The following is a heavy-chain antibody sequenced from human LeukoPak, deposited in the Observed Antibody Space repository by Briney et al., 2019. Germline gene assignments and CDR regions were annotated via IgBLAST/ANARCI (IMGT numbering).Heavy chain of an antibody. CDR1: GFTFSSHW. CDR3: ARGSGIITGIDE. V-gene: IGHV3-74*01. Sequence: GGPLRLSCAASGFTFSSHWMHWFCQAPGKGLVWVSRIKDDGSHTNYADSVKGRFTISRDNAKNTLSLQMNSLRAEDTAVYYCARGSGIITGIDEWGQGTLVTVSS. J-gene: IGHJ4*02. D-gene: IGHD6-25*01. CDR2: IKDDGSHT.